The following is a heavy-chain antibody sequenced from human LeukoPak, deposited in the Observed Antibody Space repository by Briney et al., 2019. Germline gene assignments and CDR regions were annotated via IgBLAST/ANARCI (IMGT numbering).Heavy chain of an antibody. J-gene: IGHJ6*04. D-gene: IGHD3-10*01. CDR3: ARIWFGELRVGMDV. Sequence: GGSLRLSCAASGFTFSSYSMNWVRQAPGKGLEWVSSISSRSSYIYYADSVKGRFTISRDNAKNSLYLQMNSLRAEDTAVYYCARIWFGELRVGMDVWGKGTTVTVSS. CDR2: ISSRSSYI. V-gene: IGHV3-21*01. CDR1: GFTFSSYS.